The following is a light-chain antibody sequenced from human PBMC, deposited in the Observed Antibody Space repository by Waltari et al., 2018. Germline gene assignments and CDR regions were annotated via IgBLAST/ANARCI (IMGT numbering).Light chain of an antibody. CDR2: DAS. V-gene: IGKV3-11*01. J-gene: IGKJ4*01. Sequence: EIVLTQSTTALSLYPGEQAVLSCRASQSVGSYLAWYQQKPGQAPRLLIYDASKRATGVPARFSGRGSGTDFTLTVSSLEPEDLGVYYCQQRSNYSLTFGGGTKVEIK. CDR3: QQRSNYSLT. CDR1: QSVGSY.